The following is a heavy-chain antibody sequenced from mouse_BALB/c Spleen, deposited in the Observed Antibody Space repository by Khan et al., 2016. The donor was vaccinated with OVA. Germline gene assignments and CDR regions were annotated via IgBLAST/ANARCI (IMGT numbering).Heavy chain of an antibody. J-gene: IGHJ1*01. V-gene: IGHV1-63*02. CDR2: IYPGGYFT. CDR3: ARWATLYFDV. CDR1: GYTFTNYW. D-gene: IGHD3-1*01. Sequence: VQLVESGGEVARPGTSMKISCKASGYTFTNYWLGWVRQRPGHGLEWIGDIYPGGYFTNYNEQFKGKATLTVDTSTNTANLQLSSLTSEDSAVYFCARWATLYFDVWGEGTTVTVSS.